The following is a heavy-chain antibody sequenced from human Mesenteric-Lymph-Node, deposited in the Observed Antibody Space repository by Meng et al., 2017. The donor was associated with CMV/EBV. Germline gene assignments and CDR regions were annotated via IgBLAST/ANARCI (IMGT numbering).Heavy chain of an antibody. J-gene: IGHJ4*02. CDR1: GFVFSKYG. CDR2: IWYDSSNQ. Sequence: CGFVFSKYGMHWVRQAPGKGLGWVAVIWYDSSNQFYAASVKGRFTISRDNSKNTLFLQMNSLRGEDTAVYYCAKAYYEFWSGYLFDSWGRGTLVTVSS. V-gene: IGHV3-33*06. CDR3: AKAYYEFWSGYLFDS. D-gene: IGHD3-3*01.